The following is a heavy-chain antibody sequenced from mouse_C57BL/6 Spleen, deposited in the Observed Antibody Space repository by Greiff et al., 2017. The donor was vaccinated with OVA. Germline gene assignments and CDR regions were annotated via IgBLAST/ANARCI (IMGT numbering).Heavy chain of an antibody. Sequence: VQLQQSGAELVRPGTSVKVSCKASGYAFTNYLIEWVKQRPGQGLEWIGVINPGSGGTNYNEKFKGKATLTADKSSSTAYMQLSSLTSEDSAVYFCARSYGSRGLLRDYYAMDYWGQGTSVTVSS. CDR1: GYAFTNYL. CDR2: INPGSGGT. V-gene: IGHV1-54*01. CDR3: ARSYGSRGLLRDYYAMDY. D-gene: IGHD1-1*01. J-gene: IGHJ4*01.